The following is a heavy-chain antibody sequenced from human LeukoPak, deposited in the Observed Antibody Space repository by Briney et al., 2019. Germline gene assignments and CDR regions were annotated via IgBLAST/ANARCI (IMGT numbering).Heavy chain of an antibody. CDR3: ARDASAFWSGYYTYYMDV. D-gene: IGHD3-3*01. Sequence: SETLSLTCSVSGDSTTTYYWSWIRQSPGKGLEWLGYVYKSGHIDYNPSLRSRVTVSLDRSKTQVSLRLRSVTAADTAVYYCARDASAFWSGYYTYYMDVWGKGTTVTVSS. CDR1: GDSTTTYY. J-gene: IGHJ6*03. CDR2: VYKSGHI. V-gene: IGHV4-59*01.